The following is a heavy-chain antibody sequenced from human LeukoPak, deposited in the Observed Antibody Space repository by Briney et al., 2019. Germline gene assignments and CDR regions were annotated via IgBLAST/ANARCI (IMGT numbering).Heavy chain of an antibody. CDR1: GHTFTEYY. Sequence: ASVKVSFKSSGHTFTEYYVHWVRQAPGLGLEWLGWIHPGTGNPNYAQKFQGRVTISRDTSINTAYMELIRLKSDDTAVYYCASYASGYNWLKVWGQGTLVTVSS. CDR2: IHPGTGNP. CDR3: ASYASGYNWLKV. D-gene: IGHD1-1*01. V-gene: IGHV1-2*02. J-gene: IGHJ4*02.